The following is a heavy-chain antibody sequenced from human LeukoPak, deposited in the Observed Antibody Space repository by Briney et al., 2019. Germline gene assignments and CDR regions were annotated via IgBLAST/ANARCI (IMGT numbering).Heavy chain of an antibody. CDR2: IKSKTDGGTT. J-gene: IGHJ6*03. CDR3: AKGYHFWSGYTDFSYYYMDV. D-gene: IGHD3-3*01. CDR1: GFTFSNAW. Sequence: PGGSLRLSCAASGFTFSNAWMSWVRQAPGKGLEWVGRIKSKTDGGTTDYAAPVKGRFTNSRDDSKNTLYLQMNSLRAEDTAVYYCAKGYHFWSGYTDFSYYYMDVWGKGTTVTVSS. V-gene: IGHV3-15*01.